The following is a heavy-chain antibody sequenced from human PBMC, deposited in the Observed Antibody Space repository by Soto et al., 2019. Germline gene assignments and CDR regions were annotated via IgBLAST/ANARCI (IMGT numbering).Heavy chain of an antibody. CDR2: INHSGTT. J-gene: IGHJ4*02. V-gene: IGHV4-34*01. CDR1: GGSFSGYC. CDR3: ARGGFHRGNYYIFHY. D-gene: IGHD3-22*01. Sequence: TSETLSLTCAVYGGSFSGYCWTWIRQPPGKGLEWIGEINHSGTTTYNPSLKSRVTISVDTSRDQFSLRLSAVTAGNTAVYLCARGGFHRGNYYIFHYWGKRARVTSPQ.